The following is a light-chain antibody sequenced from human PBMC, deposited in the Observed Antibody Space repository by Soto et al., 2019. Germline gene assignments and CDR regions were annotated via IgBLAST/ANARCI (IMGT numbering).Light chain of an antibody. J-gene: IGLJ1*01. V-gene: IGLV1-47*01. CDR1: SSNIGSNY. CDR2: RNN. Sequence: QSALTQPPSASGTPGQRVTISCSGSSSNIGSNYVYWYQQLPGTAPKLLIYRNNQRPSGVPDRFSGSKSGTSASLAISGLRSEVEADYYCAAWDDSLSGYVFGTGTKVTVL. CDR3: AAWDDSLSGYV.